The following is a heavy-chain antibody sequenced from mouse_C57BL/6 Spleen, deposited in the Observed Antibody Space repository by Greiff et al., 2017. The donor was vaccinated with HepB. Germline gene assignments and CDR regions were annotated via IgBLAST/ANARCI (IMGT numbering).Heavy chain of an antibody. D-gene: IGHD4-1*01. V-gene: IGHV1-19*01. CDR3: ARRPGTDWYFDV. CDR1: GYTFTDYY. J-gene: IGHJ1*03. Sequence: VQLQQSGAELMKPGASVKMSCKASGYTFTDYYMNWVKQSHGKSLEWIGVINPYNGGTSYNQKFKGKATLTVDKSSSTAYMELNSLTSEDSAVYYCARRPGTDWYFDVWGTGTTVTVSS. CDR2: INPYNGGT.